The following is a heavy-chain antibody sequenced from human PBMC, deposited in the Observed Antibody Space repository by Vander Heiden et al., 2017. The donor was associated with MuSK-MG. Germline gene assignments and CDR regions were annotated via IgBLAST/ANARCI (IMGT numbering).Heavy chain of an antibody. D-gene: IGHD2-21*02. V-gene: IGHV3-7*04. Sequence: EVQLVESGGGFVQPGGSLILSCVASGFNFNNYWMSWVRQAPGKGLEWVANIDQDGSERNYVDSVKGRFTISRDNAKKSVYLQMNNVGAEDTAVYYCARDQLRHCGGDCQFFHYWGQGTLVTVSS. CDR1: GFNFNNYW. CDR3: ARDQLRHCGGDCQFFHY. CDR2: IDQDGSER. J-gene: IGHJ4*02.